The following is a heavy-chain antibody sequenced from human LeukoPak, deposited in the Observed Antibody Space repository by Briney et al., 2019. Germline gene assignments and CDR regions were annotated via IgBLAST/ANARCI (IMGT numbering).Heavy chain of an antibody. CDR1: GFTFSSYG. J-gene: IGHJ4*02. D-gene: IGHD1-1*01. Sequence: PGGSLRLSCAASGFTFSSYGMHWVRQAPGKGLEWVAAISHDGSNKYYADSVKGRFTISRDNTKNTLYLQMNSLRAEDTAVYYCAKVNEGDFDYWGQGTLVTVSS. V-gene: IGHV3-30*18. CDR3: AKVNEGDFDY. CDR2: ISHDGSNK.